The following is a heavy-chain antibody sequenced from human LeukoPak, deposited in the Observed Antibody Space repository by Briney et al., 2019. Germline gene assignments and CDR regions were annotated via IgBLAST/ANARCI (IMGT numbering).Heavy chain of an antibody. J-gene: IGHJ6*03. Sequence: ASVKVSCKASGYTFTSYYMHWVRQAPGQGLEWMGIINPSGGSTSYAQKFQGRVTMTRDMSTSTVYMELSSLRSEDTAVYYSASSSAYCGGDCYSPAPYYMDVWGKGTTVTVSS. V-gene: IGHV1-46*01. CDR3: ASSSAYCGGDCYSPAPYYMDV. CDR2: INPSGGST. D-gene: IGHD2-21*02. CDR1: GYTFTSYY.